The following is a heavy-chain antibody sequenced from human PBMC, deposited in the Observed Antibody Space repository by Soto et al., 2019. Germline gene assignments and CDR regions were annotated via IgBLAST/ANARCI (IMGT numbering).Heavy chain of an antibody. CDR3: ARGPPYGDYDPGSQGPSSPKRNYYYYGMDV. J-gene: IGHJ6*02. V-gene: IGHV3-30-3*01. CDR2: ISYDGSNK. Sequence: GGSLRLSCAASGFTFSSYAMHWVRQAPGKGLEWVAVISYDGSNKYYADSVKGRFTISRDNSKNTLYLQMNSLRAEDTVVYYCARGPPYGDYDPGSQGPSSPKRNYYYYGMDVWGQGTTVTVSS. CDR1: GFTFSSYA. D-gene: IGHD4-17*01.